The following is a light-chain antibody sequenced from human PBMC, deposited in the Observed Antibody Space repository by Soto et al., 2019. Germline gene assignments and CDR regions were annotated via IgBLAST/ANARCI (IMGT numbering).Light chain of an antibody. CDR2: GAS. Sequence: HTSQSPASVSASVRDRVTITCRASQSISGSLNWYQQKPGKAPKLLIYGASTLQSGVPSRFSGSGSGTDYTLTISRLQPEDFATYYCLQVEGYPWPFGPGAKADI. CDR1: QSISGS. J-gene: IGKJ1*01. CDR3: LQVEGYPWP. V-gene: IGKV1-39*01.